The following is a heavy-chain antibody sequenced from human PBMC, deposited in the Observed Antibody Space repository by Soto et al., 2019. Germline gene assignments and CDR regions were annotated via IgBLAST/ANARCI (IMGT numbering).Heavy chain of an antibody. CDR2: IYYTGST. CDR1: GGSISSYY. D-gene: IGHD3-22*01. CDR3: ARPTYYYDSSGYYSDAFDI. V-gene: IGHV4-59*12. J-gene: IGHJ3*02. Sequence: PSETLSLTCTVSGGSISSYYWSWIRQPPGKGLEWIGYIYYTGSTNYNPSLKSRVTISVDKSKNQFSLKLSSVTAADTAVYYCARPTYYYDSSGYYSDAFDIWGQGTMVTVSS.